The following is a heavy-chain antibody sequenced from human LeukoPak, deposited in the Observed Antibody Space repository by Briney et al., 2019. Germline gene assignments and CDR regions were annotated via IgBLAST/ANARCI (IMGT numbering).Heavy chain of an antibody. Sequence: SETLSLTCTVSGSSISSYYWSWIRQPPGKGLEWIGYISYTGSPNYNPSLKSRVTISVDTSKNQFSLKLSSVTAADTAVYFCVSTNYYGSGGRGQTFDYWGQGTLVTVSS. CDR2: ISYTGSP. V-gene: IGHV4-59*01. J-gene: IGHJ4*02. CDR1: GSSISSYY. D-gene: IGHD3-10*01. CDR3: VSTNYYGSGGRGQTFDY.